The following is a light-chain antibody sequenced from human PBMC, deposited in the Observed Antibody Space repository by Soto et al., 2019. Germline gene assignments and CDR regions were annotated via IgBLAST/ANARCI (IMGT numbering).Light chain of an antibody. CDR3: QPRSHLLT. Sequence: EIVLTQSQANMSLSPGERATLSCRASQSVCSYLAWYQQKPGQAPRLLIYAASNMATGIPARFSGSGSGTAFTLTIISLEPEDFEAYYCQPRSHLLTCGGRTQVEIK. CDR1: QSVCSY. CDR2: AAS. J-gene: IGKJ4*01. V-gene: IGKV3-11*01.